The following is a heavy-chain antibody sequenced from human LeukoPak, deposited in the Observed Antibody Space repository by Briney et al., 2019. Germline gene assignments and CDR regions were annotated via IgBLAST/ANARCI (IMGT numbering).Heavy chain of an antibody. CDR1: GFTFSSYS. CDR2: ISSSSSYI. V-gene: IGHV3-21*01. Sequence: GGSLRLSCAASGFTFSSYSMNWVRQAQGKGLEWVSSISSSSSYIYYADSVKGRFTISRDNAKNSLYLQMNSLRAEDTAVYYCARADSYSYGYFYYYYYMDVWGKGTTVTVSS. CDR3: ARADSYSYGYFYYYYYMDV. D-gene: IGHD5-18*01. J-gene: IGHJ6*03.